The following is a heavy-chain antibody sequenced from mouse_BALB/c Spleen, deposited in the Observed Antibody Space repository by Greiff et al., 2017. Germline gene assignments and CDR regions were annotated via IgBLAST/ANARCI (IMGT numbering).Heavy chain of an antibody. D-gene: IGHD2-14*01. CDR2: ISSGSSTI. V-gene: IGHV5-17*02. Sequence: EVMLVESGGGLVQPGGSRKLSCAASGFTFSDYGMAWVRQAPGKGPEWVAYISSGSSTIYYADTVKGRFTISRDNPKNTLFLQMTSLRSEDTAMYYCARLGYRYGFDYWGQGTTLTVSS. CDR1: GFTFSDYG. J-gene: IGHJ2*01. CDR3: ARLGYRYGFDY.